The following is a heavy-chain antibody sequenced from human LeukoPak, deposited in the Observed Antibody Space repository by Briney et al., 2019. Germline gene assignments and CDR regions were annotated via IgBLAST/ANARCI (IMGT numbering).Heavy chain of an antibody. CDR1: GFTFSSYA. Sequence: GGSLRLSCAASGFTFSSYAMSWVRQAPGKGLEWVSAISGSGGSTYYADSVKGRFTISRDNSKNTLYLQMNSLGAEDTAVHYCAKDRNGAIFGVAVDYWGQGTLVTVSS. CDR3: AKDRNGAIFGVAVDY. V-gene: IGHV3-23*01. J-gene: IGHJ4*02. CDR2: ISGSGGST. D-gene: IGHD3-3*01.